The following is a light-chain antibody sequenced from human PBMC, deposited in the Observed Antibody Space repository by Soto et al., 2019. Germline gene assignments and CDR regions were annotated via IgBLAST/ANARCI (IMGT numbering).Light chain of an antibody. CDR2: RNN. Sequence: QSVLTQPPSASGTPGQRVTISCSGGSSNVGNNYVYWYQQFPGAAPKLLIYRNNQRPSGVPDRFSGSKSGTSASLAISGLRSEDEADYYCAAWDDNLSVLFGGGTKLTVL. CDR1: SSNVGNNY. CDR3: AAWDDNLSVL. J-gene: IGLJ2*01. V-gene: IGLV1-47*01.